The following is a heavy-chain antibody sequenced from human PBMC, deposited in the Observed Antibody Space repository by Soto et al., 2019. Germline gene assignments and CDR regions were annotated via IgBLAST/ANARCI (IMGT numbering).Heavy chain of an antibody. D-gene: IGHD6-13*01. CDR2: IIPIFGTA. V-gene: IGHV1-69*13. CDR1: GGTFSSYA. CDR3: ASNFGHSSSWDYYYYGMDV. Sequence: GASVEVSCKASGGTFSSYAISWVRQAPGQGLEWMGGIIPIFGTANYARKFQGRVTITADESTSTAYMELSSLRSEDTAVYYCASNFGHSSSWDYYYYGMDVWGQGTT. J-gene: IGHJ6*02.